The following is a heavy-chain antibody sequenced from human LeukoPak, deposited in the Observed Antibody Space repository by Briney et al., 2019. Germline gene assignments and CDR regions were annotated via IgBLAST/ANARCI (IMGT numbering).Heavy chain of an antibody. CDR2: ISGSGDSDST. D-gene: IGHD6-19*01. Sequence: GRSLRLSCAASGFTFSSYAMSWVRQAPGKGLEWVSGISGSGDSDSTYYADSVKGRFTISRDNSRNTLYLQMSSLRAEDTAVYYCARAPSQGYSSGWYLDYWGQGTLVTVSS. CDR3: ARAPSQGYSSGWYLDY. CDR1: GFTFSSYA. J-gene: IGHJ4*02. V-gene: IGHV3-23*01.